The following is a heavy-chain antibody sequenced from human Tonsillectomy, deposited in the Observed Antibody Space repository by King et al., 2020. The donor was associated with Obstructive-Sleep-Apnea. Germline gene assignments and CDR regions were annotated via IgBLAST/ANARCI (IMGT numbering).Heavy chain of an antibody. D-gene: IGHD6-13*01. Sequence: VQLVESGGGLVQPGRSLRLSCAASGFTFDDYAMHWVRQAPGKGLEWVSGISWNSGSIGYADSVKGRFTISRDNAKNSLYLQMNSLRAEDTALYYCAKEGLLASSWYASRGGYDYWGQGTLVTVSS. CDR3: AKEGLLASSWYASRGGYDY. J-gene: IGHJ4*02. CDR1: GFTFDDYA. V-gene: IGHV3-9*01. CDR2: ISWNSGSI.